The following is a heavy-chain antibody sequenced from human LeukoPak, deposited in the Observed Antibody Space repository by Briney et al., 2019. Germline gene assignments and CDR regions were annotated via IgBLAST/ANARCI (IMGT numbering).Heavy chain of an antibody. CDR1: GGTFSSYA. J-gene: IGHJ6*04. CDR2: TIPIFGTA. V-gene: IGHV1-69*06. D-gene: IGHD2-2*01. Sequence: ASVNVSCKASGGTFSSYAISWVRQAPGQGLEWMGGTIPIFGTANYAQKFQGRVTITADKSTSTAYMELSSLRSEDTAVYYCARDPYCSSTSCYERGYYYYGMDVWGKGTTVTVSS. CDR3: ARDPYCSSTSCYERGYYYYGMDV.